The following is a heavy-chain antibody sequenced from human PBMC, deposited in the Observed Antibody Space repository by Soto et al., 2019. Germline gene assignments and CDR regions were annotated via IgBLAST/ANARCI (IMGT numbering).Heavy chain of an antibody. J-gene: IGHJ6*02. Sequence: GESLKICCNGSGYSFTSYWISWVRQMPGKGLEWMGRIDPSDSYTNYSPSFQGHVTISADKSISTAYLQWSSLKASDTAMYYCARLNYGDYYYYYGMDVWGQETTVT. D-gene: IGHD4-17*01. CDR3: ARLNYGDYYYYYGMDV. V-gene: IGHV5-10-1*01. CDR1: GYSFTSYW. CDR2: IDPSDSYT.